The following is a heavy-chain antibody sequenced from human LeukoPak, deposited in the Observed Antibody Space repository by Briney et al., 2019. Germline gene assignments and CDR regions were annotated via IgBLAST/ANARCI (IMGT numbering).Heavy chain of an antibody. Sequence: ASVKVSCKASGYTFTGYYMHWVRQAPGQGLEWMGWINPNSGGTNYAQKFQGRVTITADESTSTAYMELSSLRSEDTAVYYCARARTTNYYDSSGYADYWGQGTLVTVSS. D-gene: IGHD3-22*01. V-gene: IGHV1-2*02. CDR2: INPNSGGT. CDR1: GYTFTGYY. J-gene: IGHJ4*02. CDR3: ARARTTNYYDSSGYADY.